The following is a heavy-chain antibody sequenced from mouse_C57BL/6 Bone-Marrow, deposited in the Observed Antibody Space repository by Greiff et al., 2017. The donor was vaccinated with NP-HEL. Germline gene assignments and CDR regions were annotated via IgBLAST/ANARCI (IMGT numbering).Heavy chain of an antibody. V-gene: IGHV1-72*01. CDR2: IDPNSGGT. J-gene: IGHJ2*01. CDR3: ARSGFPITTVSYFDY. CDR1: GYTFTSYW. D-gene: IGHD1-1*01. Sequence: QSCKASGYTFTSYWMHWVKQRPGRGLEWIGRIDPNSGGTKYNEKFKSKATLTVDKPSSTAYMQLSSLTSEDSAVYYCARSGFPITTVSYFDYWGQGTTLTVSS.